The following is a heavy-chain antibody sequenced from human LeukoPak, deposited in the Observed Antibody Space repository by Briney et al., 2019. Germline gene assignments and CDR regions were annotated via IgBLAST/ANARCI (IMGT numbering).Heavy chain of an antibody. V-gene: IGHV3-7*01. CDR1: GYTFSNYW. J-gene: IGHJ4*02. D-gene: IGHD1-20*01. CDR2: IDPDGSET. CDR3: ARIRSFGDNNWRYFVC. Sequence: PGGSLRLSCAASGYTFSNYWMSCVRQAPGKGLEWVANIDPDGSETQYVGSVKGRFTTSRDNAKNSLYLQMNSLRAEDTAIYYCARIRSFGDNNWRYFVCWVQGTLVTVSS.